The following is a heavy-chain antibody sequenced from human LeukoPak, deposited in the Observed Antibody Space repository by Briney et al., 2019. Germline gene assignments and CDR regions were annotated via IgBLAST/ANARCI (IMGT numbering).Heavy chain of an antibody. CDR2: IYHDDCDT. CDR1: GCGFTSCW. D-gene: IGHD3-10*01. Sequence: GAGLQTSSKGAGCGFTSCWMGWVRRMAGEGGGWRGVIYHDDCDTRYSASFQGKGTISADKPISPAYLQWSSLKASDTAMYYCARRPGYYYGSGSYYKTYYFDYWGQGTLVTVSS. CDR3: ARRPGYYYGSGSYYKTYYFDY. J-gene: IGHJ4*02. V-gene: IGHV5-51*04.